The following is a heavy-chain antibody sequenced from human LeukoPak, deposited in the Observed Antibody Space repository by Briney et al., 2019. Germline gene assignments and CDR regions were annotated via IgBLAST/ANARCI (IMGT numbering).Heavy chain of an antibody. D-gene: IGHD2-15*01. CDR3: ARALHCSGGSCYVGSYYYYGMDV. CDR2: IGTAGDT. V-gene: IGHV3-13*01. J-gene: IGHJ6*02. CDR1: GFTFSSYD. Sequence: TGGSLRLSCAASGFTFSSYDMHWVRQATGKGLEWVSAIGTAGDTYYPGSVKGRFTISRENAKNSLYLQMNSLRAGDTAVYYCARALHCSGGSCYVGSYYYYGMDVWGQGITVTVSS.